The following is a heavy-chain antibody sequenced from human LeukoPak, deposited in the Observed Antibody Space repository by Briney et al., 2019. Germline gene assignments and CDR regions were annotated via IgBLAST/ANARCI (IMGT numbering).Heavy chain of an antibody. Sequence: GGSLRLSCAASGFTLSSYAMNWVRQAPGQGLEFVSSISSSGSYIYYADSVKGRFTISRDNAKNSLYLQMNSLRAQDTAVYYCAREDYGDSVFYYWGQGTLVTVSS. CDR2: ISSSGSYI. CDR1: GFTLSSYA. CDR3: AREDYGDSVFYY. V-gene: IGHV3-21*03. J-gene: IGHJ4*02. D-gene: IGHD4-17*01.